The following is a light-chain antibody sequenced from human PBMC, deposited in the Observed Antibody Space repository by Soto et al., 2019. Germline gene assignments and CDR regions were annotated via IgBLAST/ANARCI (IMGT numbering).Light chain of an antibody. J-gene: IGKJ1*01. Sequence: IQMNQSPSTLSGTVGDRVTITCRASQTISSWLAWYQQKPGKAPKLLIYKASTLKSGVPSRFSGSGSGTEFTLTISSLQPDDFATYYCQHYNSYSEAFGQRTNVAI. CDR3: QHYNSYSEA. CDR1: QTISSW. CDR2: KAS. V-gene: IGKV1-5*03.